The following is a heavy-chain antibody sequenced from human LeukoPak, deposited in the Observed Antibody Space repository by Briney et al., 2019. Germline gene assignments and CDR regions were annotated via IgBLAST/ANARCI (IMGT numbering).Heavy chain of an antibody. V-gene: IGHV1-2*02. CDR1: GYTFTAYY. D-gene: IGHD3-10*01. CDR3: ATQFGRGETNLLFDY. Sequence: GASVKVSCKASGYTFTAYYMHWVRQAQGQGLEWMGWINPNSGGTNYAQKFQGRVTMTRGTSISTVYMELSRLRSDDTAVYYCATQFGRGETNLLFDYWGQGTLVTVSS. J-gene: IGHJ4*02. CDR2: INPNSGGT.